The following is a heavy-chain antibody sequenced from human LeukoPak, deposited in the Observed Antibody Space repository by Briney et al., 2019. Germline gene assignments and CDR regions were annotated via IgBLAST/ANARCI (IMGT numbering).Heavy chain of an antibody. Sequence: GGSLRLSCAASGFTFSSYSMNWVRQAPGKGLEWVSYIGSSGTTIHYADSVKGRFTTSRDTAQKSLYLQMNSLRAEDTAVYYCVRDQTVYCEGSCYCAIDVWGQGTMVTVSS. CDR1: GFTFSSYS. J-gene: IGHJ3*01. D-gene: IGHD2-21*01. V-gene: IGHV3-48*01. CDR3: VRDQTVYCEGSCYCAIDV. CDR2: IGSSGTTI.